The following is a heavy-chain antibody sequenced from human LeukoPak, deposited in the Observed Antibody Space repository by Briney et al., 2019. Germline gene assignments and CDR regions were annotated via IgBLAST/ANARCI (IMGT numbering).Heavy chain of an antibody. CDR3: ARHGFYYYGSGSYYNRNWFDP. V-gene: IGHV4-59*08. CDR2: IYYSWST. D-gene: IGHD3-10*01. CDR1: GGSISSYY. J-gene: IGHJ5*02. Sequence: PSETLSLTCTVSGGSISSYYWSWIRQPPGKGLEWIGYIYYSWSTNYNPSLKSRVTISVDTSKNQFSLKLSSVTAADTAVYYCARHGFYYYGSGSYYNRNWFDPWGQGTLVTVSS.